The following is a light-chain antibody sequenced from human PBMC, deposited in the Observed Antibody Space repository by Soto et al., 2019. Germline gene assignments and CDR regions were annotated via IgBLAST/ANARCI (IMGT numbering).Light chain of an antibody. Sequence: QSVLTQPPSVSEAPRQSVTISCSGSNSNIGNNAVNWYQQLPGKAPKLLIFYDDLLPSGVSDRFSGPRSDTSASLAISGLQSEDEADYYCATWDDSLNAWVFGGGTKVTVL. V-gene: IGLV1-36*01. J-gene: IGLJ3*02. CDR1: NSNIGNNA. CDR3: ATWDDSLNAWV. CDR2: YDD.